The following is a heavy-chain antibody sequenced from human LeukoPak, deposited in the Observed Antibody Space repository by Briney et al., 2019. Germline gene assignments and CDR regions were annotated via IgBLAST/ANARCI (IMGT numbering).Heavy chain of an antibody. CDR3: VRGAYSSSWLNFDY. D-gene: IGHD6-13*01. J-gene: IGHJ4*02. Sequence: GGSLRLSCAASGFTFSSYGIHWVRQAPGKGLEWVAYIQYDGSNEQYADSVKGRFSISRDNSKNILYLHVSSLRAEDTAVYYCVRGAYSSSWLNFDYWGQGTLVTVSS. CDR2: IQYDGSNE. V-gene: IGHV3-30*02. CDR1: GFTFSSYG.